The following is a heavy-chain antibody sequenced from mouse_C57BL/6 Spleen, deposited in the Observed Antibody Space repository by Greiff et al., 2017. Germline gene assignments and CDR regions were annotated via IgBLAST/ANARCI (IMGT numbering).Heavy chain of an antibody. Sequence: VQLQQPGAELVKPGASVKLSCKASGYTFTSYWMQWVKQRPGQGLEWIGEIDPSDSYTNYNQKFKGKATLTVDTSSSTAYMQLSSLTSEDSAVYYCARLDGYRDYYAMDYWGQGTSVTVSS. CDR1: GYTFTSYW. CDR2: IDPSDSYT. CDR3: ARLDGYRDYYAMDY. J-gene: IGHJ4*01. D-gene: IGHD2-3*01. V-gene: IGHV1-50*01.